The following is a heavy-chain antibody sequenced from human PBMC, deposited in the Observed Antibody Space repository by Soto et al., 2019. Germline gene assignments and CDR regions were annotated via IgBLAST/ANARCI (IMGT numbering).Heavy chain of an antibody. J-gene: IGHJ5*02. CDR2: IIPIFGTA. V-gene: IGHV1-69*01. CDR1: GGTFNSYG. Sequence: QVQLVQSGAEVKKPGSSVKVSCKTSGGTFNSYGLSWERQAPGQGPEWMGQIIPIFGTAKYAQRFQGRLTISADESTSTVYMDLSSLRSDDTAMYYCAREKFSNYFDPWGQGTLVTVSS. CDR3: AREKFSNYFDP. D-gene: IGHD4-4*01.